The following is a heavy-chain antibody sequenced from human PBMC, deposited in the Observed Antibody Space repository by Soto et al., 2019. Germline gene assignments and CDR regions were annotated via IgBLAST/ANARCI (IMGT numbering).Heavy chain of an antibody. CDR3: AREIATTGEYYFDY. V-gene: IGHV3-74*01. Sequence: EVQLGESGGGLVQPGGSLRLSCAASGFTFSSYWMHWVRQAPGKGLVWVSRINRDGSSTNYADSARGRVTISRDNAKNTLYLQVNGLRAEDTAVYYCAREIATTGEYYFDYWGQGILVTVSS. CDR1: GFTFSSYW. D-gene: IGHD6-13*01. CDR2: INRDGSST. J-gene: IGHJ4*02.